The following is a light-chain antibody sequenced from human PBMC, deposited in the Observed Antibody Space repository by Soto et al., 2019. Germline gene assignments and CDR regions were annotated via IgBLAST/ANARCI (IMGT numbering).Light chain of an antibody. Sequence: EIVLTQSPGTLSLSPGERATLSCRASQSVSSSYLAWYQQKPGQAPRLLIYGASSRATGIPDRFSGSGSGTDFTLTISRLEPEDFAVYYCQQYFPITCGQGTRLEIK. CDR2: GAS. CDR1: QSVSSSY. V-gene: IGKV3-20*01. J-gene: IGKJ5*01. CDR3: QQYFPIT.